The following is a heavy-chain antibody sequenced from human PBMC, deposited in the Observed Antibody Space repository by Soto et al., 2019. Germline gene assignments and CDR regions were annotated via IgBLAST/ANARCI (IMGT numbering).Heavy chain of an antibody. CDR2: INANYGGA. CDR1: GYTFTDYH. Sequence: QVQLVQSGAEVKKPGASVKVSCKASGYTFTDYHIHWVRQAPGQGLEFMGWINANYGGAGSAQQFQGTVTVTGDTSITTVYMELSKLRSDDTAVYYCAREGGSETLQPSYNWFDTWGQGTLVTVSS. V-gene: IGHV1-2*02. CDR3: AREGGSETLQPSYNWFDT. D-gene: IGHD6-25*01. J-gene: IGHJ5*02.